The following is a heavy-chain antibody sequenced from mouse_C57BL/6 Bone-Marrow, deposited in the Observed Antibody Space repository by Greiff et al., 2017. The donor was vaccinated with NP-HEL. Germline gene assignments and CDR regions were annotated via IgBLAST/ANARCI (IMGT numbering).Heavy chain of an antibody. CDR3: AKDWDMAY. Sequence: EVMLVESGGDLVKPGGSLKLSCAASGFTFSSYGMSWVRQTPDKRLEWVATISSGGSYTYYPDSVKGRFTISRDNAKNTLYLQMSSLKSEDTAMYYCAKDWDMAYWGQGTLVTVSA. D-gene: IGHD4-1*01. CDR2: ISSGGSYT. V-gene: IGHV5-6*02. CDR1: GFTFSSYG. J-gene: IGHJ3*01.